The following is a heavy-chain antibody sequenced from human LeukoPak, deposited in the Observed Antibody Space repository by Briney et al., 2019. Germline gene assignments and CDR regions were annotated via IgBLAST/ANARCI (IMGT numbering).Heavy chain of an antibody. CDR3: ARRSLKLWRNELSLRY. J-gene: IGHJ4*02. CDR2: MNPNSGNT. V-gene: IGHV1-8*01. CDR1: GYTFTSYD. Sequence: ASVKVSCKASGYTFTSYDINWVRQATGQGLEWMGWMNPNSGNTGYAQKFQGRVTMTRSTSISTAYMELSSLRSEDTAVYYCARRSLKLWRNELSLRYWGQGTLVTVSS. D-gene: IGHD2-21*01.